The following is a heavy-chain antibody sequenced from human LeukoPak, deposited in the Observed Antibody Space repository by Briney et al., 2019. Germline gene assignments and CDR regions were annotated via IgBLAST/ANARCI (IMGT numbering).Heavy chain of an antibody. CDR2: IYYSGST. J-gene: IGHJ4*02. D-gene: IGHD4/OR15-4a*01. CDR3: ARDDYALGY. V-gene: IGHV4-59*01. CDR1: GGSISSYY. Sequence: PSETLSLACTVSGGSISSYYWSWIRQPPGKGLEWIGYIYYSGSTNYNPSLKSRVTISVDTSKNQFSLKLSSVTAADTAVYYCARDDYALGYWDQGTLVTVSS.